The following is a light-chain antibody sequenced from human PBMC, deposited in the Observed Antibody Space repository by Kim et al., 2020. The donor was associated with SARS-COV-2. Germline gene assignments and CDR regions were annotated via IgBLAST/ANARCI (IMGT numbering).Light chain of an antibody. CDR1: SSNIAARVE. CDR3: QYYDSRLGGPL. V-gene: IGLV1-40*01. J-gene: IGLJ2*01. Sequence: VTTCCAGSSSNIAARVEVRWYQQLPAAPPQLLIYGSNLRPSGVPDRFAGSKSGTSAPLAIAGLQAEDDDDYYCQYYDSRLGGPLFGGRTQLTVL. CDR2: GSN.